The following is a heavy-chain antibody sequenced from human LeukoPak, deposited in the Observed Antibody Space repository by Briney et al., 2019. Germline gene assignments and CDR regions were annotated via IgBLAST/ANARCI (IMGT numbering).Heavy chain of an antibody. D-gene: IGHD6-19*01. CDR1: GGSISSSSYY. J-gene: IGHJ4*02. CDR2: IYHSGST. CDR3: ASVGRSTSSGFDY. V-gene: IGHV4-39*07. Sequence: PSETLSLACTVSGGSISSSSYYWGWIRQPPGKGVEWIGSIYHSGSTNYNPSLKSRVTISVDKSKNQFSLKLSSVTAADTAVYYCASVGRSTSSGFDYWGQGTLVTVSS.